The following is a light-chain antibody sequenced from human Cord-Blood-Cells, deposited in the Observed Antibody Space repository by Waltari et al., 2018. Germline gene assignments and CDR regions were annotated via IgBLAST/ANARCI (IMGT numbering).Light chain of an antibody. CDR2: DTS. CDR3: LLSYSGARV. V-gene: IGLV7-46*01. CDR1: TGAVTSGHY. J-gene: IGLJ1*01. Sequence: QAVVTQEPSLTVSPGGTVTLTCGSSTGAVTSGHYPYWFQPKPGQAPRTLIYDTSTNHSWTPARFSGSLLGGKAALTLSGAQPEDEAEYYCLLSYSGARVFGTGTKVTVL.